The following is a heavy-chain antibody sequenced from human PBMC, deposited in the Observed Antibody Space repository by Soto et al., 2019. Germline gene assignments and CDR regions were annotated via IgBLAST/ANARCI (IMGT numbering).Heavy chain of an antibody. CDR1: GFTFSIFA. J-gene: IGHJ4*02. CDR2: ISGSGGST. Sequence: GSLRLSCAASGFTFSIFAMSWVRQSPGKGLEWVSTISGSGGSTYYADAVKSRFSISRDNSMGTLYLQMKSLRVEDTAIYYCAKEVSLGSTVDLGYWGRGTLVTVSS. CDR3: AKEVSLGSTVDLGY. V-gene: IGHV3-23*01. D-gene: IGHD7-27*01.